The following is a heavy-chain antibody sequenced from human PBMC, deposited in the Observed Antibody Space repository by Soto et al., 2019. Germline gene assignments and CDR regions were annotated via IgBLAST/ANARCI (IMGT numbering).Heavy chain of an antibody. CDR1: GFTFSSYG. CDR2: IWYDGSNK. Sequence: GGSLRLSCAASGFTFSSYGMHWVRQAPGKGLEWVAVIWYDGSNKYYADSVKGRFTISRDNSRNTLYLQMNSLRAEDTAVYYCARDFGLCSSTSCYEFYYWGQGSLVTVSS. V-gene: IGHV3-33*01. D-gene: IGHD2-2*01. CDR3: ARDFGLCSSTSCYEFYY. J-gene: IGHJ4*02.